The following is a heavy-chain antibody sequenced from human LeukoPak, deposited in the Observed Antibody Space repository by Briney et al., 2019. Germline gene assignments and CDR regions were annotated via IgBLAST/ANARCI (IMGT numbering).Heavy chain of an antibody. CDR2: ISSSSRTI. CDR3: ARGFRDYGDYSYYLDY. CDR1: GFTFSTYS. D-gene: IGHD4-17*01. Sequence: GGSLRLSCAASGFTFSTYSMNWVRQAPGKGLEWVSYISSSSRTIYYADSVKGRFTISRDNAKNSLYLQMNSLRAEDTAVYYCARGFRDYGDYSYYLDYWGQGTLVTVSS. J-gene: IGHJ4*02. V-gene: IGHV3-48*01.